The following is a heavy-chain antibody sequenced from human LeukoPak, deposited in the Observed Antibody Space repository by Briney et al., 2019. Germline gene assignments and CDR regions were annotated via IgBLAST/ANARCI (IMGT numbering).Heavy chain of an antibody. CDR1: GGTFSSYA. D-gene: IGHD3-22*01. CDR3: AIYSSGYYLPERNFDY. V-gene: IGHV1-69*13. CDR2: IIPIFGTA. J-gene: IGHJ4*02. Sequence: SVKVSCKASGGTFSSYAIIWVRQAPGQGLEWMGGIIPIFGTANYAQKFQGRVTITADESTSTAYMELSSLRSEDTAVYYCAIYSSGYYLPERNFDYWGQGTLVTVSS.